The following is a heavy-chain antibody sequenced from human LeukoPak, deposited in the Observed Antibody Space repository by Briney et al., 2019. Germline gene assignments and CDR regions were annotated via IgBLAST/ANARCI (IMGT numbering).Heavy chain of an antibody. J-gene: IGHJ4*02. V-gene: IGHV3-21*01. Sequence: GGSLRLSCVAPGFTFSSYSMNWVRQAPGKGLEWVSSISSSSSYIYYADSVKGRFTISRDNAKNSLYLQMNSLRAEDTAVYFCARSDYCGGDCYSSLSNYWGQGTLVTVSS. CDR2: ISSSSSYI. D-gene: IGHD2-21*02. CDR1: GFTFSSYS. CDR3: ARSDYCGGDCYSSLSNY.